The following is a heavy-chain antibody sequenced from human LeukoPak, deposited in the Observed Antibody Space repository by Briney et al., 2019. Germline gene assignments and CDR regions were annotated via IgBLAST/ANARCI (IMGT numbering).Heavy chain of an antibody. J-gene: IGHJ4*02. CDR1: GFTFSGSA. CDR3: TRLAGDEYFDISRGPD. D-gene: IGHD3-9*01. V-gene: IGHV3-73*01. Sequence: PGGSLRLSCAASGFTFSGSAIHWVRQASGKGLEWVGRIRSKANSYATTYAASVKGRFTISRDDSKNTAYLQMNSLKSEDTAVYYCTRLAGDEYFDISRGPDWGQGTLVTVSS. CDR2: IRSKANSYAT.